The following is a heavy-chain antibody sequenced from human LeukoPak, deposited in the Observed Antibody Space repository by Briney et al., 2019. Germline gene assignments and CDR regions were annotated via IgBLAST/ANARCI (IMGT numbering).Heavy chain of an antibody. J-gene: IGHJ2*01. CDR1: GGSISSYY. CDR2: IYYSGST. D-gene: IGHD3-16*01. Sequence: SETLSLTCTVSGGSISSYYWSWIRQPPGKGLEWIGYIYYSGSTNYNPSLKSRVTISVDTSKNQFSLKLNSVTAADTAVYYCARWGEVHWYFDLWGRGTLVTVSS. V-gene: IGHV4-59*08. CDR3: ARWGEVHWYFDL.